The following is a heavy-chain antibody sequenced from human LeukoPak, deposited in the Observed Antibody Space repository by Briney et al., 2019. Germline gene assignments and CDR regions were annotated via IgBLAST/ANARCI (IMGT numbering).Heavy chain of an antibody. CDR1: GGSISSGGYS. J-gene: IGHJ3*02. CDR3: ARAPSYYGSGSYYAFDI. D-gene: IGHD3-10*01. V-gene: IGHV4-30-2*01. Sequence: SQTLSLTCAVSGGSISSGGYSWRWIRQPPGKGLEWIGYIYHSGSTYYNPSLKSRVTISVDRSKNQFSLKLSSVTAADTAVYYCARAPSYYGSGSYYAFDIWGQGTMVTVSS. CDR2: IYHSGST.